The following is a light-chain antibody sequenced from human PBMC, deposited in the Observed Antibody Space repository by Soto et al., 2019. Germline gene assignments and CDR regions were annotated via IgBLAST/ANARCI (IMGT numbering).Light chain of an antibody. CDR3: RQYGSSPFT. CDR1: QSVSSSY. Sequence: ESVLTQSPGTLSMSPGERATLSCRASQSVSSSYSAWYQQKPGQAPRLLIYGSSRRATGIPDRFSGSGSGTDFYLTISRMEPEDVAVYYCRQYGSSPFTFGHGTKVDIK. V-gene: IGKV3-20*01. J-gene: IGKJ3*01. CDR2: GSS.